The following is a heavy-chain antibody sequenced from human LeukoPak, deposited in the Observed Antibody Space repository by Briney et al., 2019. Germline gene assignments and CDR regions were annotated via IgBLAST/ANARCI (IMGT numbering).Heavy chain of an antibody. CDR3: ARLERSYGDLSFDY. J-gene: IGHJ4*02. Sequence: SETLSLTCTVSGGSISSSSYYWGWIRQPPGKGLEWIGSIYYSGSTYYNPSLKSRVTISVDTSKNQFSLKLSSVTAAGTAVYYCARLERSYGDLSFDYWGQGTLVTVSS. CDR2: IYYSGST. D-gene: IGHD4-17*01. V-gene: IGHV4-39*07. CDR1: GGSISSSSYY.